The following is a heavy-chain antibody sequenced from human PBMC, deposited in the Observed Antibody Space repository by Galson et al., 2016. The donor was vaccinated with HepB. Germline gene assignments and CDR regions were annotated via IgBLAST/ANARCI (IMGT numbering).Heavy chain of an antibody. J-gene: IGHJ4*02. CDR1: GFTFSGFT. V-gene: IGHV3-23*01. D-gene: IGHD3-10*01. Sequence: SLRLSCAASGFTFSGFTMSWVRQAPGKGLEWVSDISGWGGSTSYADSVRGRLTISRDNSKNSVFLEMNSLRVEDTAICYCVKVLRRAPPYYFDYWGQGIMVTVSS. CDR3: VKVLRRAPPYYFDY. CDR2: ISGWGGST.